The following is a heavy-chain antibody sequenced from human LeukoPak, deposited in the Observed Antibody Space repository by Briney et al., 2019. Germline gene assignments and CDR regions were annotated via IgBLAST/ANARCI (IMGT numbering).Heavy chain of an antibody. CDR2: IYYSVTN. J-gene: IGHJ4*02. Sequence: SDTVSLLCSVSGRSLSIYYWRCPRQPPGGGREWIGYIYYSVTNIYHPSLKSRVPISFDTPKKQFSLTLSSVHAADTAVYDSARGLTYYDILTAYYTFPDFGYWGQGPLVTVS. CDR3: ARGLTYYDILTAYYTFPDFGY. D-gene: IGHD3-9*01. V-gene: IGHV4-59*07. CDR1: GRSLSIYY.